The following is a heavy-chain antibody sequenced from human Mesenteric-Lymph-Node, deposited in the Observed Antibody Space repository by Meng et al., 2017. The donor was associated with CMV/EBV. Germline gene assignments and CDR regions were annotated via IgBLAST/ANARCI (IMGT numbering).Heavy chain of an antibody. D-gene: IGHD2-2*01. Sequence: GSLRLSCTVSGGSISSYYWSWIRQPPGKGLEWIGYIYYSGSTNYNPSLKSRVTISVDTSKNQFSLKPSSVTAADTAVYYCAREHCSSTSCYAAFDIWGQGTMVTVSS. CDR1: GGSISSYY. J-gene: IGHJ3*02. CDR3: AREHCSSTSCYAAFDI. V-gene: IGHV4-59*01. CDR2: IYYSGST.